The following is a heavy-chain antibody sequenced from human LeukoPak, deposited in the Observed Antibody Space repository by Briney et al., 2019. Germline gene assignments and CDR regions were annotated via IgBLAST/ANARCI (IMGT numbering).Heavy chain of an antibody. CDR2: IKQDGSEK. D-gene: IGHD3-3*01. V-gene: IGHV3-7*01. J-gene: IGHJ4*02. CDR1: GFTFSSYA. CDR3: ARDEKSRYYDFWSGYLIDY. Sequence: GGSLRLSCAASGFTFSSYAMSWVRQAPGKGLEWVANIKQDGSEKYYVDSVKGRFTISRDNAKNSLYLQMNSLRAEDTAVYYCARDEKSRYYDFWSGYLIDYWGQGTLVTVSS.